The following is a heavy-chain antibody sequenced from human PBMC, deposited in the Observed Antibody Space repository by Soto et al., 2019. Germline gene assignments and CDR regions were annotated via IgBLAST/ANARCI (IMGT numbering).Heavy chain of an antibody. J-gene: IGHJ6*03. V-gene: IGHV4-34*01. Sequence: ASETLSLTCAVYGGSFSGYYWSWIRQPPGKGLEWIGEINHSGSTNYNPSLKSRVTISVDTSKNQFSLKLSSVTAADTAVYYCARASPKEYYDFWSGYYKYYYYYYMDVWGKGTTVTVSS. CDR2: INHSGST. CDR3: ARASPKEYYDFWSGYYKYYYYYYMDV. CDR1: GGSFSGYY. D-gene: IGHD3-3*01.